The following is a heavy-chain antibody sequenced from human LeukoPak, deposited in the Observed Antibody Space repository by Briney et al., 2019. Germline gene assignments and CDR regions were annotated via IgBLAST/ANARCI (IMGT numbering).Heavy chain of an antibody. Sequence: GGSLRLSCAASGFTFSSYAMSWVRQAPGKGLEWVSAISGSGGSTYYADSVKGRFTISRDNSKNTLYLQMNSLRAEDTAVYYCATISGGHESSGYYYYWGQGTLVTVSS. CDR1: GFTFSSYA. D-gene: IGHD3-22*01. J-gene: IGHJ4*02. V-gene: IGHV3-23*01. CDR3: ATISGGHESSGYYYY. CDR2: ISGSGGST.